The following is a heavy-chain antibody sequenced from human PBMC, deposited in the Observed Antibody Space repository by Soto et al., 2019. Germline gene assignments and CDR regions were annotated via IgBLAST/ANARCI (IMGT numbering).Heavy chain of an antibody. CDR3: ATDLLDY. J-gene: IGHJ4*02. CDR2: INQHGTEK. V-gene: IGHV3-7*05. Sequence: EVQLVESGGDLVPPGGSLRLSCVASGFNFSNYWMTWARQAPGKGLEWVANINQHGTEKFYVDSVEGRFSISRDNAYHSVYLPMTRLRAEVPAIYYCATDLLDYWGQGTSVTVSS. CDR1: GFNFSNYW.